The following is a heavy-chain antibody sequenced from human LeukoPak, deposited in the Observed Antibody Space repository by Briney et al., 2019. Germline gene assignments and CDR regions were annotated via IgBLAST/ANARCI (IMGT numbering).Heavy chain of an antibody. CDR1: EFTFSSYT. CDR2: ISAGGAGT. Sequence: GGSLRLSCAASEFTFSSYTMSWVRQAPGKGLEWVSAISAGGAGTYYADSVKGRFTISRDNSKNTLYLQMNSLRADDTAVYYCAKDPNGDYIGTFDIWGQGTMVTVSS. J-gene: IGHJ3*02. V-gene: IGHV3-23*01. D-gene: IGHD4-17*01. CDR3: AKDPNGDYIGTFDI.